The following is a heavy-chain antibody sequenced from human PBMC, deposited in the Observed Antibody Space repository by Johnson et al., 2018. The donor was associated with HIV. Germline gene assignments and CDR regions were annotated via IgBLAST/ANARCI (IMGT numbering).Heavy chain of an antibody. J-gene: IGHJ3*02. Sequence: VQLVESGGGLVQPGGSLRLSCAASGFTVSSNYMSWVRQAPGKGLEWVSGITWNGGSTGYADSVKGRFTISRDNAKNSLYLQMNSLRAEDTALYYCARLAAYDAFDIWGQGTMVTVSS. V-gene: IGHV3-20*04. CDR3: ARLAAYDAFDI. D-gene: IGHD6-25*01. CDR1: GFTVSSNY. CDR2: ITWNGGST.